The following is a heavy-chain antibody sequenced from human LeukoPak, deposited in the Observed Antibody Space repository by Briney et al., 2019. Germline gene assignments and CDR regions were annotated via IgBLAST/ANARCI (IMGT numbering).Heavy chain of an antibody. D-gene: IGHD2-2*01. CDR1: GGSINSNNYF. V-gene: IGHV4-39*01. J-gene: IGHJ5*02. Sequence: PSETLSLTCTVSGGSINSNNYFWGWIRQPPGKGLEWIGSIYYSGSTYYNPSLKSRVTMSVDTSKNQFSLRLSSVTAADTAVYYCARAPRYQLLKYNWFDPWGQGTLVTVSS. CDR3: ARAPRYQLLKYNWFDP. CDR2: IYYSGST.